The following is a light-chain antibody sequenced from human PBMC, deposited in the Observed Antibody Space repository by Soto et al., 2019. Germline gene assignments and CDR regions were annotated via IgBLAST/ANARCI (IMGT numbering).Light chain of an antibody. CDR3: QQYYSTPVT. V-gene: IGKV4-1*01. Sequence: DIVMTQSPDSLAVSLGERATINCKSSQSVLLSSNNKNYLAWYQQKPGQPPKLLIYWASNRASGVPDRFSGSGSGTDFTRTISSLQAEDVAVYYCQQYYSTPVTFGGGTKVQIK. J-gene: IGKJ4*01. CDR1: QSVLLSSNNKNY. CDR2: WAS.